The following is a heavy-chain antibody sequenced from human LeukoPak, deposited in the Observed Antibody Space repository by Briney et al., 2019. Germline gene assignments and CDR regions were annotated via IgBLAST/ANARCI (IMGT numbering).Heavy chain of an antibody. D-gene: IGHD3-3*01. CDR2: IYYSGST. V-gene: IGHV4-59*01. J-gene: IGHJ5*02. CDR3: ARLYYDFWSGYSGTSRWFDP. CDR1: GGSISSYY. Sequence: SETLSLTCTVSGGSISSYYWSWIRQPPGKGLEWIGYIYYSGSTNYNPSLKSRVTISVDTSKNQFSLKLSSVTAADTAVYYCARLYYDFWSGYSGTSRWFDPWGQGTLVTVSS.